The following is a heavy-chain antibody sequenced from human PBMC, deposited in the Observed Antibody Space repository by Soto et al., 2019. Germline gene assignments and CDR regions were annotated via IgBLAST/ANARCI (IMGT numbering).Heavy chain of an antibody. CDR1: GASISNYC. CDR3: ARGRTRDGYHSVQSDFVM. V-gene: IGHV4-59*01. D-gene: IGHD5-12*01. CDR2: IYYSGNT. Sequence: SETLSLTCTVSGASISNYCWSWIRQPPGKGLEWIGYIYYSGNTNYNPSLKSRVTISVDTSKTQFSLKLSSVTAADTAVYYCARGRTRDGYHSVQSDFVMGGQGTMVTV. J-gene: IGHJ3*02.